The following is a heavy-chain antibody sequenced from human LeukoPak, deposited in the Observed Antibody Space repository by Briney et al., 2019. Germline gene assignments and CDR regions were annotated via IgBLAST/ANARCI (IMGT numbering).Heavy chain of an antibody. CDR3: ARDLSWKYFDY. D-gene: IGHD1-1*01. V-gene: IGHV1-69*05. Sequence: SVKLSCKASGGTFSSYAISWVRQAPGQGLEWMGRIIPIFGTANYAQNLQGRVTITTDESTSTAYMELSSLRSEDTAVYYDARDLSWKYFDYWGQGTLVTVSS. CDR2: IIPIFGTA. J-gene: IGHJ4*02. CDR1: GGTFSSYA.